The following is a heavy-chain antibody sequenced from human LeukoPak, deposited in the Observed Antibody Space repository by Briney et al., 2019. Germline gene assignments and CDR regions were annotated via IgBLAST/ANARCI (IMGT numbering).Heavy chain of an antibody. Sequence: PSETLSLTCTVSGGSIRSGSYYWSWIRQAAGKGLEWIGRIYSSGRTNYNPSLKSRVTISVDTSKNQFSLKLSSVTAADTAVYYCASWRQQLVREGYDAFDIWGQGTMVTVSS. V-gene: IGHV4-61*02. CDR2: IYSSGRT. J-gene: IGHJ3*02. D-gene: IGHD6-13*01. CDR3: ASWRQQLVREGYDAFDI. CDR1: GGSIRSGSYY.